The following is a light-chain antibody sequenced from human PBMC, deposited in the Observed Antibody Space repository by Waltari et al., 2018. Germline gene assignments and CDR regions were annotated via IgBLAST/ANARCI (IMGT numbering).Light chain of an antibody. Sequence: DIQMTQSPSSLSASVGDTVTITCRASQGISSYLAWYQQKPGKAPKPLIYYASNLESGVPSRFSGSGSGTEFTLTISSLQPEDFATYDCQHYNSVPYSFGQGTKVEIK. CDR1: QGISSY. CDR3: QHYNSVPYS. CDR2: YAS. J-gene: IGKJ2*03. V-gene: IGKV1-16*01.